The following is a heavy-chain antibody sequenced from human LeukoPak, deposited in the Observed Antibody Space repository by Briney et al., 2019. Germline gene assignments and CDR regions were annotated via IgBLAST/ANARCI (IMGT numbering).Heavy chain of an antibody. CDR1: GFTFSSYW. Sequence: GGSPRLSCAASGFTFSSYWMSWVRQAPGKGLEWVANIRHDGSEKYYVDSVKGRFTIFRDNAKDSLYLQMNSLRVEDTAVYYCARGGSRQYNFWGQGTLVTVSS. CDR3: ARGGSRQYNF. CDR2: IRHDGSEK. D-gene: IGHD5-18*01. V-gene: IGHV3-7*01. J-gene: IGHJ4*02.